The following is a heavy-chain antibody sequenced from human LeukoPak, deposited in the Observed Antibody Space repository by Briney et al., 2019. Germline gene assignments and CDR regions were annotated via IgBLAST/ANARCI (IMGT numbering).Heavy chain of an antibody. Sequence: SETLSLTCTVSSGSISSSSYYWGWIRQPPGKGLEWIGSIYYSGSTYYNPSLKSRVTISVDTSKNQFSLKLSSVTAADTAVYYCARKGYYDSSGYLNYWGQGTLVTVSS. CDR1: SGSISSSSYY. CDR3: ARKGYYDSSGYLNY. V-gene: IGHV4-39*01. D-gene: IGHD3-22*01. J-gene: IGHJ4*02. CDR2: IYYSGST.